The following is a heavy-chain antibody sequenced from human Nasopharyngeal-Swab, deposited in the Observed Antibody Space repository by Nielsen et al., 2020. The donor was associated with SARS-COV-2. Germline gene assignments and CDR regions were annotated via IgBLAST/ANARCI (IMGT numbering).Heavy chain of an antibody. J-gene: IGHJ5*02. Sequence: GESLHISCAASGFTFSSYEMNWVRQAPGKGLEWVSYISSSGSTIYYADSVKGRFTISRDNAKNSLYLQMNSLRAEDTAVYYCAREGGLLWFGESPEGGWFDPWGQGTLVTVSS. CDR3: AREGGLLWFGESPEGGWFDP. V-gene: IGHV3-48*03. CDR2: ISSSGSTI. CDR1: GFTFSSYE. D-gene: IGHD3-10*01.